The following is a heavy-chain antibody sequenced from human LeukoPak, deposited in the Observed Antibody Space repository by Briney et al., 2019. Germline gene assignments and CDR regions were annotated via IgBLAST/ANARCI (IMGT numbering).Heavy chain of an antibody. CDR1: GFTFSSYA. Sequence: GGSLRLSCAASGFTFSSYAMSWVRQAPGKGLEWVSAISGSGGSTYYADSVKGWFTISRDDSKNTLYLQMNSLRAEDTAVYYCAKDPHIAAAGREVWGQGTLVTVSS. CDR3: AKDPHIAAAGREV. J-gene: IGHJ4*02. D-gene: IGHD6-13*01. V-gene: IGHV3-23*01. CDR2: ISGSGGST.